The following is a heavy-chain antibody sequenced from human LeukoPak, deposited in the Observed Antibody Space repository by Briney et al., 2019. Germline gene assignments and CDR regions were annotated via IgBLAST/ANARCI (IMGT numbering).Heavy chain of an antibody. CDR1: GGSISSYY. V-gene: IGHV4-59*01. CDR2: IYYSGST. CDR3: ARVPIVDTAMAYFFDY. D-gene: IGHD5-18*01. J-gene: IGHJ4*02. Sequence: SETPSLTCTVSGGSISSYYWSWIRQPPGKGLEWIGYIYYSGSTNYNPSLKSRVTISVDTSKNQFSLKLSSVTAADTAVYYCARVPIVDTAMAYFFDYWGQGTLVTVSS.